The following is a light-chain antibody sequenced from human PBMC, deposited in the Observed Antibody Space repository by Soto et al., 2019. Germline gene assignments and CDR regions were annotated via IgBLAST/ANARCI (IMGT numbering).Light chain of an antibody. Sequence: DFQVTQSPSALSASVGDRVTITCRASQSVNDYLNWYQQRPGKAPRLLIYAASTLHSGVPSRFSGSGFGTDFSLTITSLQPEDFATYYCQQSVSTPYIFGQGTKLESK. CDR1: QSVNDY. CDR2: AAS. V-gene: IGKV1-39*01. J-gene: IGKJ2*01. CDR3: QQSVSTPYI.